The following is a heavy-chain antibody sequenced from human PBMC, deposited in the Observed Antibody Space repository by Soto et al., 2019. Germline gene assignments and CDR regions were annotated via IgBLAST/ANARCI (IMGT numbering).Heavy chain of an antibody. CDR3: ARGFIRFLEWLGGYYYYMDV. D-gene: IGHD3-3*01. J-gene: IGHJ6*03. V-gene: IGHV3-64*01. CDR1: GFTFSSYA. CDR2: ISSNGGST. Sequence: AGGSLRLSCAASGFTFSSYAMHWVRQAPGKGLEYVSAISSNGGSTYYANSVKGRFTISRDNSKNTLYLQMGSLRAEDMAVYYCARGFIRFLEWLGGYYYYMDVWGKGTTVTVSS.